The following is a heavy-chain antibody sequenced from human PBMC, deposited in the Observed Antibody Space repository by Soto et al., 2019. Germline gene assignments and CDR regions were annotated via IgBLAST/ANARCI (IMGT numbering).Heavy chain of an antibody. D-gene: IGHD6-19*01. CDR3: AHKQWYYYYYGMDV. CDR2: IYWNDDK. Sequence: ESGPTLVNPTQTLTLNCTFSGFSLSTSGVGVGWIRQPPGKALEWLALIYWNDDKRYSPSLKSRLTITKDTSKNQVALTMTNMDPVDTATYYCAHKQWYYYYYGMDVWGQGTTVTVSS. J-gene: IGHJ6*02. CDR1: GFSLSTSGVG. V-gene: IGHV2-5*01.